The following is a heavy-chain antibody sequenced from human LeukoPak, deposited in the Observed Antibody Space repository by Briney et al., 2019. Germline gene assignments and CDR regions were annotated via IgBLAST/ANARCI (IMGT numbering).Heavy chain of an antibody. V-gene: IGHV3-23*01. CDR2: ISGSGGST. Sequence: GGSLRLSCAASGFTFSSYAMSWVRQAPGKGLEWVSAISGSGGSTYYADSVKGRFTISRDNSKNTLYLQMNSLRAEDTAVYYCAKLPYDFWSGYPYYFDYWGQGTLVTVSS. J-gene: IGHJ4*02. CDR1: GFTFSSYA. CDR3: AKLPYDFWSGYPYYFDY. D-gene: IGHD3-3*01.